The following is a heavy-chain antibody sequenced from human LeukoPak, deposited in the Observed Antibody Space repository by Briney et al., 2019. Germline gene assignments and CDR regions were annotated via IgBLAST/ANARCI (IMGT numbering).Heavy chain of an antibody. V-gene: IGHV1-18*01. Sequence: GASVKVSCKASGYTFTNYGISWMRQAPGQGLEWMGCISAYNSNTNYAQKFQGRVTLTTDTSTSTAYMELRSLRSDDTAVYYCARDLIVIIPTAVAGAFDIWGPRTMVTVSS. D-gene: IGHD2-2*01. CDR1: GYTFTNYG. CDR3: ARDLIVIIPTAVAGAFDI. J-gene: IGHJ3*02. CDR2: ISAYNSNT.